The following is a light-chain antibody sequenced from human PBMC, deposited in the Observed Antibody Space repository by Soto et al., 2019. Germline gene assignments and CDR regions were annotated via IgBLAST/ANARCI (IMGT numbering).Light chain of an antibody. Sequence: EIVLTQSPGTLSLPPGETATLSCRASQSVSSNYLAWYQQKPGQAPRLLIYGASSRATGIPDRFSGSGSGTDFTLTISRLEPEDFAVFYCQHYDSLPITFGQGTRLETK. J-gene: IGKJ5*01. V-gene: IGKV3-20*01. CDR2: GAS. CDR3: QHYDSLPIT. CDR1: QSVSSNY.